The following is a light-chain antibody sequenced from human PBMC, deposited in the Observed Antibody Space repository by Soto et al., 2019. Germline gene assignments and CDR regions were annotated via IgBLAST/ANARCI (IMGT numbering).Light chain of an antibody. J-gene: IGKJ2*01. V-gene: IGKV1-39*01. CDR3: QQSYSTPPT. CDR2: AAS. CDR1: QSISSY. Sequence: DFQITRSPSSLSASVGERVTIPCRASQSISSYLNWYQQKPGKAPKLLIYAASSLQSGVPSRFSGSGSGTDFTLTISSLQPEDFATYYCQQSYSTPPTFGQGTKLEIK.